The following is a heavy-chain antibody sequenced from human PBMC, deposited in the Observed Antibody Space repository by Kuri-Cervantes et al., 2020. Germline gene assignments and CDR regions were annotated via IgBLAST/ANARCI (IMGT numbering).Heavy chain of an antibody. V-gene: IGHV3-7*01. CDR3: AREKLQYFDWFRLFDY. D-gene: IGHD3-9*01. CDR2: IKQDGSEK. Sequence: GESLKISCAASGFTFSSYWMSWVRQAPGKGLEWVANIKQDGSEKYYVDSVKGRFTISRDNAKNSLYLQMNSLRAEDTAVYYCAREKLQYFDWFRLFDYWGQGTLVTVSS. J-gene: IGHJ4*02. CDR1: GFTFSSYW.